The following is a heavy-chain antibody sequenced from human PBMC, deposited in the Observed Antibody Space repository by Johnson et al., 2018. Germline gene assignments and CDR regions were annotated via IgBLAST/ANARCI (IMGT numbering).Heavy chain of an antibody. CDR2: VRDKSNSCTT. V-gene: IGHV3-72*01. CDR3: VCASGITDPYFQK. J-gene: IGHJ1*01. Sequence: VPLVESGGGLVQPGRSLRLSCAASGFTFSDHYLDWVRPAPGKGLEWVGRVRDKSNSCTTEYAAAVKGRFTISREDSQNSLYLQMNSRTTEDTAVYHCVCASGITDPYFQKWCHGALVTVSS. D-gene: IGHD3-10*01. CDR1: GFTFSDHY.